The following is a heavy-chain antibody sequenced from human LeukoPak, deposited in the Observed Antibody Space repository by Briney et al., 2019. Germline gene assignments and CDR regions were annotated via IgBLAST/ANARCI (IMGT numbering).Heavy chain of an antibody. J-gene: IGHJ6*02. CDR2: FYSGGSA. CDR3: ARVQEGYYYDSSGYKTHYGMDV. CDR1: GFTVRSNY. D-gene: IGHD3-22*01. Sequence: GGSLRLSCAASGFTVRSNYISWVRQAPGKGLECVSLFYSGGSAYYADSMKGRFLISRDNSKNTLYLQMNSLRAEDTAVYYCARVQEGYYYDSSGYKTHYGMDVWGQGTTVTVSS. V-gene: IGHV3-66*01.